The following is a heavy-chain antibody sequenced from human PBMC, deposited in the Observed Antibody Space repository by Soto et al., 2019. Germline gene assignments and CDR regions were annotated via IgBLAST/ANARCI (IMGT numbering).Heavy chain of an antibody. V-gene: IGHV1-69*08. CDR1: GGTFSSYT. D-gene: IGHD2-15*01. CDR3: ARERGQDIVVVVAATYFDY. Sequence: QVQLVQSGAEVKKPGSSVKVSCTASGGTFSSYTISWVRQAPGQGLEWMGRIIPILGIANYAQKFQGRVTITADKSTSTDYKALSSLRPEDTAEYYCARERGQDIVVVVAATYFDYWCHGTLVTVSS. J-gene: IGHJ4*01. CDR2: IIPILGIA.